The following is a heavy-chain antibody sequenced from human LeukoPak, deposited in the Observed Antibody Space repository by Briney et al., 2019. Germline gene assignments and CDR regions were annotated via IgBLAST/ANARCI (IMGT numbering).Heavy chain of an antibody. V-gene: IGHV3-23*01. CDR1: GFTFSNYA. Sequence: QTGGSLRLSCAASGFTFSNYAMSWVRQAPGKGLEWVSAISGSGGSTYYADSVKGRFTISRDNSKNTLYLQMNSLRAEDTAVYYCAKDGPASLYSYYYYYGMDVWGQGTTVTVSS. CDR3: AKDGPASLYSYYYYYGMDV. J-gene: IGHJ6*02. D-gene: IGHD3-16*01. CDR2: ISGSGGST.